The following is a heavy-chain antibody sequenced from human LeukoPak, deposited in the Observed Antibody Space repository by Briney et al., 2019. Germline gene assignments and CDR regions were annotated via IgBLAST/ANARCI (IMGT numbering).Heavy chain of an antibody. CDR2: ISYDGSNK. Sequence: PGGSLRLSCSASGFPFSSYAMHWVRQAPAKGLEWVAVISYDGSNKYYADSVKGRFTISRDNSKNTLYLQMNSLRAEDTAVYYCASRSMVRGVMGDYWGRGTLVTVSS. D-gene: IGHD3-10*01. CDR1: GFPFSSYA. V-gene: IGHV3-30*04. CDR3: ASRSMVRGVMGDY. J-gene: IGHJ4*02.